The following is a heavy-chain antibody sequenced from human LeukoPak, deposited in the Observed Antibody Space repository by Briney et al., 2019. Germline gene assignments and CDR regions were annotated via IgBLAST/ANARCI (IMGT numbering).Heavy chain of an antibody. J-gene: IGHJ6*01. Sequence: SETLSLTCSLSGDSFATYYWSWLRQPPGKGLEWIGYIYYSGTTNYNPSLETRVTISIDRPKNQFSLKLASVTAADTAVYYCAREKLSTSWYGGSRDYRHYFYGMDVWGQGTTVTVSS. D-gene: IGHD2-2*01. CDR2: IYYSGTT. CDR1: GDSFATYY. CDR3: AREKLSTSWYGGSRDYRHYFYGMDV. V-gene: IGHV4-59*01.